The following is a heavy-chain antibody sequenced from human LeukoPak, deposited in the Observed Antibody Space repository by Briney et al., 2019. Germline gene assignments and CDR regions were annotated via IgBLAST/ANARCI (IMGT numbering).Heavy chain of an antibody. CDR1: RFTFSSYS. CDR2: ISSSSSYM. V-gene: IGHV3-21*01. Sequence: GGSLRLSCAASRFTFSSYSMNWVRQAPGKGLEWVSSISSSSSYMYYADSVKGRFTISRDNAKNSLYLQMNSLRAEDTAVYYCARDPYYYDSSGYSDFDYWGQGTLVTVSS. J-gene: IGHJ4*02. D-gene: IGHD3-22*01. CDR3: ARDPYYYDSSGYSDFDY.